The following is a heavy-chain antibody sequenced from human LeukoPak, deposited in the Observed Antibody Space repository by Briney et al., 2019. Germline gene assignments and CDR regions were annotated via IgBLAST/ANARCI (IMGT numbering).Heavy chain of an antibody. CDR3: ETDVDYDSWSGYSGSKWALEQ. J-gene: IGHJ4*02. V-gene: IGHV3-7*01. CDR2: TKEGRREK. CDR1: GLTVSSYR. Sequence: AGGSLRLSVAASGLTVSSYRMSWGRQAPGEGLEWVTNTKEGRREKYYADSVKGRFTISRDKAKNSLYLKMNRLSHEHTAVSYAETDVDYDSWSGYSGSKWALEQWGQGTLVTVSS. D-gene: IGHD3-3*01.